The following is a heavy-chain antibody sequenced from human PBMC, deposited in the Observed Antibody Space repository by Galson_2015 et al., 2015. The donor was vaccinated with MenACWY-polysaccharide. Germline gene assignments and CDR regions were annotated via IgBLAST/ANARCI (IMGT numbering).Heavy chain of an antibody. CDR3: AKWSDAFDS. V-gene: IGHV3-7*01. CDR1: GFSFSNYY. Sequence: SLRLSCAASGFSFSNYYMGWVRQGSGKGLDWVAYLSQDGSGQTHVDSVRGRFTISRDNAKNSLYLQMDSLRVEDTAVYYCAKWSDAFDSWGQGTLVTVS. J-gene: IGHJ4*02. D-gene: IGHD2-8*01. CDR2: LSQDGSGQ.